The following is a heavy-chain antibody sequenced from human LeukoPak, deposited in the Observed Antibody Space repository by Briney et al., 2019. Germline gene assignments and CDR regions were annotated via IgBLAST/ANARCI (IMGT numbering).Heavy chain of an antibody. J-gene: IGHJ4*02. Sequence: GASVKVSCKVSGYTLTELSMHWVRQAPGKGLEWMGGFDPEDGETIYAQKFQGRVTMTEDTSTDTAYMELSSLRSEDTAVYYCATRPSIAAAGSFDYWGQGTLVTVSS. V-gene: IGHV1-24*01. CDR1: GYTLTELS. CDR2: FDPEDGET. D-gene: IGHD6-13*01. CDR3: ATRPSIAAAGSFDY.